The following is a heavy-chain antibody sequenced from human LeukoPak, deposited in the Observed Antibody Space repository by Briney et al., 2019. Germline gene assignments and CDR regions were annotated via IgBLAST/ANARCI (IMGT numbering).Heavy chain of an antibody. CDR1: GYTFTGYY. J-gene: IGHJ4*02. Sequence: ASVKVSCKASGYTFTGYYMHWVRQAPGQGLEWMGWINPNSGGTNYAQKFQGRVTMTRDTSISTAYMELSRLRSDDTAVYYCARSEAIFGAGLYFDYWGQGTLVTVSS. D-gene: IGHD3-3*02. CDR2: INPNSGGT. V-gene: IGHV1-2*02. CDR3: ARSEAIFGAGLYFDY.